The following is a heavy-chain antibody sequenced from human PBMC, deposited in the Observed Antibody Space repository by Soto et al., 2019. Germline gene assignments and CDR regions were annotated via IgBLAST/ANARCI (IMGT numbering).Heavy chain of an antibody. J-gene: IGHJ4*02. CDR1: GGAISNYF. CDR2: VNYNGNT. V-gene: IGHV4-59*01. CDR3: ARVGDGIGVPGSIQYFGH. D-gene: IGHD3-10*01. Sequence: PSETLSLTCIVSGGAISNYFWSWIRQPPGKGPEWLGYVNYNGNTNYNPSLKNRATMSIDTSKREFSLKLRSVTATDPAVYFSARVGDGIGVPGSIQYFGHCGQGTRVTVSS.